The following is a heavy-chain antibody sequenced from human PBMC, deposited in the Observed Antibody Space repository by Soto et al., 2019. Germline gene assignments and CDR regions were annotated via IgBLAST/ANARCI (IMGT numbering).Heavy chain of an antibody. Sequence: SVKVSCKASGGTFSSYTISWVRPAPGQGLEWMGRIIPILGIANYAQKFQGRVTITADKSTSTVYMELSSLRSGDTAVYYCVVAAQPYYFDDWGQGTLVTVSS. CDR1: GGTFSSYT. CDR2: IIPILGIA. V-gene: IGHV1-69*02. D-gene: IGHD2-15*01. CDR3: VVAAQPYYFDD. J-gene: IGHJ4*02.